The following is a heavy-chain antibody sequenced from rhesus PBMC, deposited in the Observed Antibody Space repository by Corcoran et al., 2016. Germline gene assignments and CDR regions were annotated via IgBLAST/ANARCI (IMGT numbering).Heavy chain of an antibody. D-gene: IGHD1-20*01. CDR3: ARHVGGGIAGTGNFDY. CDR2: IYGSRSST. J-gene: IGHJ4*01. CDR1: GGSISSNY. Sequence: QVQLQESGPGLVKPLETLSLTCAVSGGSISSNYWSWIRQAPGTGLECIGYIYGSRSSTNYNPSRKSRVTLSVDTSKNQLSLKLSSVTAADMAVYYCARHVGGGIAGTGNFDYWGQGVLVTVSS. V-gene: IGHV4S11*01.